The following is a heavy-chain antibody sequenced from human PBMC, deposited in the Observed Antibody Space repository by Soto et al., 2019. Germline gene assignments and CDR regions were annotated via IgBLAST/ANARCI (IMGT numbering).Heavy chain of an antibody. CDR3: ASSNIVAAAYGMDV. D-gene: IGHD6-13*01. CDR1: GYTFTRYA. Sequence: GASVKVSCKASGYTFTRYAMHWVRQAPGQRLEWMGWINAGNGNTKYSQKFQGRVTITRDTSASTAYMELSSLRSEDTAVYFCASSNIVAAAYGMDVWGQGTTVTVSS. V-gene: IGHV1-3*01. CDR2: INAGNGNT. J-gene: IGHJ6*02.